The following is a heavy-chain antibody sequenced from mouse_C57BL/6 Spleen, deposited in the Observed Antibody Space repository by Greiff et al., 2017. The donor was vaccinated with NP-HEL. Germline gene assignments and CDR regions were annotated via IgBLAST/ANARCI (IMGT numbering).Heavy chain of an antibody. V-gene: IGHV1-22*01. CDR1: GYTFTDYN. CDR3: ARGKAQATLDY. D-gene: IGHD3-2*02. Sequence: VQLKESGPELVKPGASVKMSCKASGYTFTDYNMHWVKQSHGKSLEWIGYINPNNGGTSYNQKFKGKATLTVNKSSSTAYMELRSLTSDDSAVYYCARGKAQATLDYWGQGTTLTVSS. CDR2: INPNNGGT. J-gene: IGHJ2*01.